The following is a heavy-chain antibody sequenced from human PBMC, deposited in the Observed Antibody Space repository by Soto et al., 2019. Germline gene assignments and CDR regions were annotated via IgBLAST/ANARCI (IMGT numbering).Heavy chain of an antibody. CDR3: ATGIAVPGTFAYHYYGMDV. Sequence: QVQLVQSGAEVKKPGASVKVSCKVSGYTLTELSMHWVRQAPGKGLEWMGNFDPQDGETIYAQKFQGRVTMTEDTSTNTAYMEMTSLRSEDTAVFYCATGIAVPGTFAYHYYGMDVWGPGTAVTVSS. D-gene: IGHD6-19*01. V-gene: IGHV1-24*01. J-gene: IGHJ6*02. CDR2: FDPQDGET. CDR1: GYTLTELS.